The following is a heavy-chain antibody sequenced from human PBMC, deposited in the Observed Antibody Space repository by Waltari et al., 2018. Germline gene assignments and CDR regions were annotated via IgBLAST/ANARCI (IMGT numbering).Heavy chain of an antibody. V-gene: IGHV3-30-3*02. CDR1: GLTFSYYA. D-gene: IGHD6-13*01. Sequence: QVQLVESGGGVVQPGRSLRRSCPASGLTFSYYAMNWVRQAPGKGLEWLTVVSYDGTNKYYADSVKGRFTISRDNSKNTLYLQMNSLRSEDTAIYYCAKMAAGGPNYWYFDLWGRGTLVTVSS. CDR2: VSYDGTNK. J-gene: IGHJ2*01. CDR3: AKMAAGGPNYWYFDL.